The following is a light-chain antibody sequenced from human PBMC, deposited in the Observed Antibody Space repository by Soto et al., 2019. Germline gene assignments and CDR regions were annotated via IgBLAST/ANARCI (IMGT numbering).Light chain of an antibody. CDR2: EGS. V-gene: IGLV2-23*01. Sequence: QSALTQPASVYGSPGQSITISCTGTSSDVGSDNLVSWYQQHPGKAPKLMIYEGSKRPSGVYNLFTGSKSRNTASLTISGRHAYDEADYYCCPYAGSSSHVGSGGRTKLTVL. J-gene: IGLJ2*01. CDR1: SSDVGSDNL. CDR3: CPYAGSSSHVG.